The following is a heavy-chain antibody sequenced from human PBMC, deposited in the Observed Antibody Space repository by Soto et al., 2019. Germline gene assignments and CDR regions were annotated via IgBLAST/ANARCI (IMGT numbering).Heavy chain of an antibody. CDR2: ISSSSSTR. CDR1: GFTFSSYS. J-gene: IGHJ4*02. V-gene: IGHV3-48*01. CDR3: AKDPLVRAYFDY. Sequence: ETLSLSCAASGFTFSSYSMNWVRQAPGKGLEWVSYISSSSSTRYYADSVKGRFTISRDNSKNTLFLQMNNLRVEDTAVYYCAKDPLVRAYFDYWGQGTLVTVSS. D-gene: IGHD3-10*01.